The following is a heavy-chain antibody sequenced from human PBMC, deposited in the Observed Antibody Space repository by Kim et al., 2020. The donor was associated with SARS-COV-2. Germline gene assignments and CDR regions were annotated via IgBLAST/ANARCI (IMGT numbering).Heavy chain of an antibody. Sequence: PTYAQGFTGRFVFSLDTSVSTAYLQISSLKAEDTAVYYCARDPGVAAADCWGQGTLVTVSS. D-gene: IGHD6-13*01. CDR2: P. V-gene: IGHV7-4-1*02. J-gene: IGHJ4*02. CDR3: ARDPGVAAADC.